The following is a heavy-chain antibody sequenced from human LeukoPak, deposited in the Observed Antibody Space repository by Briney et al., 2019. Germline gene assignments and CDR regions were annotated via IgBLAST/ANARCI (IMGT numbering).Heavy chain of an antibody. CDR2: IHTSGST. D-gene: IGHD3-16*01. CDR1: GGSISSGSYY. J-gene: IGHJ3*02. Sequence: SETLSLTCTVSGGSISSGSYYWSWIRQPAGKGLEWIGRIHTSGSTNYNPSLKSRVTISVDTSKNQFSLKLSSVTAADTAVYYCARSYDYDDAFDIWGQGTMVTVSS. V-gene: IGHV4-61*02. CDR3: ARSYDYDDAFDI.